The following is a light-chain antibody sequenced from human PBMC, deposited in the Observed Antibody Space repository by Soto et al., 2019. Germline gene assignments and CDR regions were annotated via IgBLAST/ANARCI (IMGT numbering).Light chain of an antibody. CDR3: QQYGSSSYT. CDR1: QSVSSSY. Sequence: EIELTQSPGTLSLSPGERATLSCRASQSVSSSYLTWYQQKPGQAPRLLIYGASSRATGIPDRFSGSGAGTDFTLIISRLEHEDFAVYYCQQYGSSSYTFGQGTKLEIK. V-gene: IGKV3-20*01. CDR2: GAS. J-gene: IGKJ2*01.